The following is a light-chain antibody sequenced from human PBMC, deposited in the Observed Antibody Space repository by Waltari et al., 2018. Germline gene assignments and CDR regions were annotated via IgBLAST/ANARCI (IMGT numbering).Light chain of an antibody. CDR1: ESITTNF. J-gene: IGKJ5*01. V-gene: IGKV3-20*01. CDR3: QHYGRSAIT. Sequence: EIVLTQSPVTLSLSPGDSATLSCRASESITTNFIAWYQQKPGQAPRLLIHGASIRATGISDFFSGSGSGTDFTLTISRLEPEDFAVYYCQHYGRSAITFGQGTRLDI. CDR2: GAS.